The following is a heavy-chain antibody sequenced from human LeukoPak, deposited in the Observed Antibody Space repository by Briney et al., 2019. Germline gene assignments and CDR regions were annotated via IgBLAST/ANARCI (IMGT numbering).Heavy chain of an antibody. CDR1: GFTFDDYG. J-gene: IGHJ4*02. CDR2: INWDGGST. V-gene: IGHV3-20*04. CDR3: ARLGISVSGGGAYYFDN. D-gene: IGHD6-19*01. Sequence: PGGSLRLSCAASGFTFDDYGMSWVRPAPGKGLEWDSGINWDGGSTNYADSVKGRFTISRDNAKNSLYLQMNSLRDEDTALYYCARLGISVSGGGAYYFDNWGQGNLVTVSS.